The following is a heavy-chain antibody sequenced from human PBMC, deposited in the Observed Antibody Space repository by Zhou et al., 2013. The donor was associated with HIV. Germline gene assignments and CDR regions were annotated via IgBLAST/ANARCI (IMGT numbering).Heavy chain of an antibody. CDR2: ISSYRGHT. D-gene: IGHD3-9*01. CDR3: ATVFFDRSDY. J-gene: IGHJ4*02. V-gene: IGHV1-18*01. CDR1: GFNNRA. Sequence: QLAQSGPEVKKPGASVKMSCAGGFNNRAVTWVRQAPGQGLEWMGWISSYRGHTNYAQKLQGRVTMTTDTSTSTAYMEVRNLRSDDTAVYYCATVFFDRSDYWGQGTLVTVSS.